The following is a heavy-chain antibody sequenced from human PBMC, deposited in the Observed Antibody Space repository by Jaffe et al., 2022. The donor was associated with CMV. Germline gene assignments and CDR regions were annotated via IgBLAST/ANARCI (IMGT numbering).Heavy chain of an antibody. CDR2: VSGSGGLT. CDR1: GFTFDNYG. D-gene: IGHD3-22*01. CDR3: VKGVGYYGSSDFDY. Sequence: EVQVLESGGGLVQPGGSLRLSCVASGFTFDNYGMSWVRQAPGKGLEWVSAVSGSGGLTYYADSVKGRFTISRDNSKKTLYLQMNSLRAEDTAVYYCVKGVGYYGSSDFDYWGQGTLVTVSS. J-gene: IGHJ4*02. V-gene: IGHV3-23*01.